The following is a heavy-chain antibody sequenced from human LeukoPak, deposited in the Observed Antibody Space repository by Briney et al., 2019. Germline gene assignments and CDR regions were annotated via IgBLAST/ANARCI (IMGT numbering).Heavy chain of an antibody. V-gene: IGHV4-39*07. CDR2: IYYSGGT. CDR3: ARDMDAFDI. Sequence: PWETLSLPCSVSGGSISSSSYYGGWIRQPPGRGLEWNGRIYYSGGTYYNPSLRIRVTISVDTAKNQFSLKLSSVTAADTAVYYCARDMDAFDIWGQGAMVTVSS. CDR1: GGSISSSSYY. J-gene: IGHJ3*02.